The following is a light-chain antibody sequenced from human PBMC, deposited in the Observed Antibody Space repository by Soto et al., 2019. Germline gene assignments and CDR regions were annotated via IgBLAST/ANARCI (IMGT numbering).Light chain of an antibody. CDR3: QSYDSSLSGWV. CDR1: SSNIGAGYD. V-gene: IGLV1-40*01. J-gene: IGLJ3*02. CDR2: GNS. Sequence: VVTQPPSVSGAPGQRVTISCTGSSSNIGAGYDVHWYQQLPGTAPKLLIYGNSNRPSGVPDRFSGSKSGTSASLAITGLQAEDEADYYCQSYDSSLSGWVFGGGTKLTVL.